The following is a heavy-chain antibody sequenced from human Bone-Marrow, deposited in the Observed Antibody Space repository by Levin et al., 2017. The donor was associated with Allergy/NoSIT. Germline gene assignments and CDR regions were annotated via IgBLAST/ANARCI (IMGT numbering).Heavy chain of an antibody. CDR3: ARGATTSQTYYYGMDV. J-gene: IGHJ6*02. V-gene: IGHV3-72*01. Sequence: GGSLRLSCAASGFTFSDHYMDWVRQAPGKGLEWVGRTRNKANSYTTEYAASVKGRFTISRDDSKNSLYLEMNSLKTEDTAVYYCARGATTSQTYYYGMDVWGQGTTVTVSS. CDR2: TRNKANSYTT. CDR1: GFTFSDHY. D-gene: IGHD1-26*01.